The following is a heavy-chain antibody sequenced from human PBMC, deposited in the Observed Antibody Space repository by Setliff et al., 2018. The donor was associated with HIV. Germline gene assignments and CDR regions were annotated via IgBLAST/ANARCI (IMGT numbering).Heavy chain of an antibody. Sequence: ASVKVSCKTSGYTFTAYYIYWVRQAPGHGLELMGRIHPNTGSTNYLQEFQGRVTITRDTSMSTVYMALTGLTSDDTAVYYCAKQGYSDSLYAFDVWGQGTLVTVSS. V-gene: IGHV1-2*06. J-gene: IGHJ4*02. CDR1: GYTFTAYY. D-gene: IGHD1-26*01. CDR3: AKQGYSDSLYAFDV. CDR2: IHPNTGST.